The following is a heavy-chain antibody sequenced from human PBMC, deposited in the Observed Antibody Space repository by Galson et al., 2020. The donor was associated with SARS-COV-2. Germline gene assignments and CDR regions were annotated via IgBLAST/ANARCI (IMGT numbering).Heavy chain of an antibody. V-gene: IGHV2-26*01. J-gene: IGHJ4*02. CDR2: IFSNDEK. D-gene: IGHD2-15*01. CDR1: GFSLSNARMG. CDR3: ARMVRDCSGGSCYQIFDY. Sequence: SGTTLVKPTEPLPLTCTVPGFSLSNARMGVSWIRQPPGKDLEWLAHIFSNDEKSYSTSLKSRLTISKDTSKSQVVLTMTNMDPVDTATYYCARMVRDCSGGSCYQIFDYWGQGTLVTVSS.